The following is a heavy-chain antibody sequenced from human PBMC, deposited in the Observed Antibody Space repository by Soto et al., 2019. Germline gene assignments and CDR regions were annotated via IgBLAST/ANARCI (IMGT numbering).Heavy chain of an antibody. J-gene: IGHJ6*02. Sequence: QEQVVESGGGVVQPGRSLRLSCAASGFTFSSYGMHWVRQAPGKGLEWVAVICDDGSSKFFADSVKGRFTIYRDNSKKTLYVQMNSLRAEDTAFYYCARRYCFHNICYGNFYAMGVWGQGTTVTVSS. CDR2: ICDDGSSK. CDR1: GFTFSSYG. CDR3: ARRYCFHNICYGNFYAMGV. D-gene: IGHD2-15*01. V-gene: IGHV3-33*01.